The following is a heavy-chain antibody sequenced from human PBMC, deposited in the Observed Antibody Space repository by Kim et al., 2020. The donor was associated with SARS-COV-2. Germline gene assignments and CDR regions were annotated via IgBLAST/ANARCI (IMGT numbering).Heavy chain of an antibody. J-gene: IGHJ4*02. Sequence: GGSLRLSCAASGFTFSSYAMSWVRQAPGKGLEWVSAISGSGGSTYYADSVKGRFTISRDNSKNTLYLQMNSLRAEDTAVYYCAKPTANGGSYISPPGYWGQGTLVTVSS. D-gene: IGHD1-26*01. CDR1: GFTFSSYA. CDR2: ISGSGGST. CDR3: AKPTANGGSYISPPGY. V-gene: IGHV3-23*01.